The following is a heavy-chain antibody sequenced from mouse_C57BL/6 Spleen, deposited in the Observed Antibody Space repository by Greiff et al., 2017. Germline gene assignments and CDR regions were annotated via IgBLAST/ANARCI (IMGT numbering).Heavy chain of an antibody. D-gene: IGHD1-1*01. CDR1: GFTFSDYY. J-gene: IGHJ4*01. CDR2: ISNGGGST. Sequence: EVHLVESGGGLVQPGGSLKLSCAASGFTFSDYYMYWVRQTPEKRLEWVAYISNGGGSTYYPDTVKGRFTISRDNAKNTLYLQMSRLKSEDTAMYYCARLNYYGSPYAMDYWGQGTSVTVSS. CDR3: ARLNYYGSPYAMDY. V-gene: IGHV5-12*01.